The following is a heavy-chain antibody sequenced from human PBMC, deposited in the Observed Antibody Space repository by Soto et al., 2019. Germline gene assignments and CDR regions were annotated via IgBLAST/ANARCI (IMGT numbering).Heavy chain of an antibody. CDR2: ISYDGSNK. D-gene: IGHD6-19*01. J-gene: IGHJ4*02. CDR3: AKAGQWLASETDY. CDR1: GFTFSSYG. V-gene: IGHV3-30*18. Sequence: QVQLVESGGGVVQPGRSLRLSCAASGFTFSSYGMHWVRQAPGKGLEWVAGISYDGSNKYYADSVKGRFTISRDNSKNTLYQQMNSLRAEDTAVYYCAKAGQWLASETDYWGQGTLVTVSS.